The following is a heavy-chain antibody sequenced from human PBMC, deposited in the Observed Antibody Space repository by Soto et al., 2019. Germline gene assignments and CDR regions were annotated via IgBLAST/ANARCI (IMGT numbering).Heavy chain of an antibody. CDR1: GFTFSHHW. CDR3: ARGSSGYGLMWFGEFLSSFDY. J-gene: IGHJ4*02. D-gene: IGHD3-10*01. V-gene: IGHV3-7*01. Sequence: EVQLVDSGGGLVQPGGSLRLSCAASGFTFSHHWMNWVRQAPGKGLEWVANIKEDGSEKFYVDSVKGRFTISRDNGKTSLYLKMNSLTADDTAVYYCARGSSGYGLMWFGEFLSSFDYWGQGTLVTVSS. CDR2: IKEDGSEK.